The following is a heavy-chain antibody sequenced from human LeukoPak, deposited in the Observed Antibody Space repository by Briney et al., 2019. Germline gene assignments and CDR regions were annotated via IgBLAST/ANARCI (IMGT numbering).Heavy chain of an antibody. V-gene: IGHV1-2*02. D-gene: IGHD6-6*01. CDR2: INANSGGT. Sequence: ASVKVSCKASGYTFTGYYLHWVRLAPGQGLEWMGWINANSGGTDYPQKFQGRVTMTRDTSINTAYMELSRLRSDDTAVYYCARVGSPSIATWVYWGQGTLVTVSS. J-gene: IGHJ4*02. CDR3: ARVGSPSIATWVY. CDR1: GYTFTGYY.